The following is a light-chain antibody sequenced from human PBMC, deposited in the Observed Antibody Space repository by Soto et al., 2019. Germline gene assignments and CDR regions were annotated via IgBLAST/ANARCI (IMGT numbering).Light chain of an antibody. CDR3: SSYAGSNTVV. J-gene: IGLJ2*01. CDR2: EVS. V-gene: IGLV2-8*01. CDR1: SSDVGGYNY. Sequence: QSALTQPPSASGSPGQSVTISCTGTSSDVGGYNYVSWYQQHPGKAPKLMIYEVSKRPSGVSDRFSGSKSGNTASLTISGLQDEDEADYYCSSYAGSNTVVFGGGTKVTVL.